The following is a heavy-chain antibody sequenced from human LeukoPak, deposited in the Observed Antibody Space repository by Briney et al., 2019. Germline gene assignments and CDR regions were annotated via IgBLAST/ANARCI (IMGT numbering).Heavy chain of an antibody. J-gene: IGHJ6*02. Sequence: GGSLRLSCAASGFTFSSYAMSWVRQAPGKGLEWVSAISGSGGSTYYADSVKGRFTISRDNSKNTLYLQMNSLRAEDTAVYYCAKDPVASSGWGFNGMDVWGQGTTVTVSS. CDR3: AKDPVASSGWGFNGMDV. CDR2: ISGSGGST. D-gene: IGHD6-19*01. V-gene: IGHV3-23*01. CDR1: GFTFSSYA.